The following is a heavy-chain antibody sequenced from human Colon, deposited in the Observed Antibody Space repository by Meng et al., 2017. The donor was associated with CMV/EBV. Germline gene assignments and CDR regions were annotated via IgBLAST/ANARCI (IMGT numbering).Heavy chain of an antibody. V-gene: IGHV3-43D*03. Sequence: GESLKISYAASGFSLSNYGMHWVRQAPGKGLEWVSVIAWDGETSYYADSVKGRFTISRDVSKPSLYLEMNNLRPEDTAFYYCVKGGADLKWLLFDSWGPGTLVTVSS. CDR3: VKGGADLKWLLFDS. J-gene: IGHJ4*02. CDR1: GFSLSNYG. CDR2: IAWDGETS. D-gene: IGHD3-3*01.